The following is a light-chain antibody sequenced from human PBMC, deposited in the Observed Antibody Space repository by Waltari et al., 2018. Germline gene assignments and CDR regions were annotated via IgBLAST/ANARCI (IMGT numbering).Light chain of an antibody. CDR3: QQLNTYPYT. CDR2: TSS. J-gene: IGKJ2*01. V-gene: IGKV1-9*01. CDR1: QDINTY. Sequence: QLTQSPSSLSASVGNRVTITCRASQDINTYLAWYQLKPGKAPKLLISTSSTLQTGVPSRFSGSGSGPDVTLTITSLQPEDLATYYCQQLNTYPYTFGQGTKLEIK.